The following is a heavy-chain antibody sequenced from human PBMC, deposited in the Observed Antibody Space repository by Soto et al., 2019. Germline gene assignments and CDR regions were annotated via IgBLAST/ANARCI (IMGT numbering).Heavy chain of an antibody. CDR1: GGSINFYY. Sequence: PSETLSLTSTVSGGSINFYYWSWIRQPAGKGLEWIGRIYTSGSANYNPSLKSRVTMSVDTSKNQLSLKLRSVTAADSAIYYCTRDRSEGSGRYFWVDSWGQGILVTVSS. D-gene: IGHD1-26*01. V-gene: IGHV4-4*07. CDR2: IYTSGSA. CDR3: TRDRSEGSGRYFWVDS. J-gene: IGHJ4*02.